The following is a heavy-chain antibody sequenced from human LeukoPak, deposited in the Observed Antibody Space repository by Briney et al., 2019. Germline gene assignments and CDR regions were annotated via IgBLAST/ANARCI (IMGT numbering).Heavy chain of an antibody. V-gene: IGHV4-34*01. J-gene: IGHJ6*03. Sequence: SETLSLTCAVYGGSFSGYYWSWIRQPPGKGLEWIGEINHSGSTNYNPSLKSRVTISVDTSKNQFSLKLSSVTAADTAVYYCAIGLRSGIAVAGTGYYYYYMDVWGKGTTVTVSS. CDR3: AIGLRSGIAVAGTGYYYYYMDV. CDR1: GGSFSGYY. CDR2: INHSGST. D-gene: IGHD6-19*01.